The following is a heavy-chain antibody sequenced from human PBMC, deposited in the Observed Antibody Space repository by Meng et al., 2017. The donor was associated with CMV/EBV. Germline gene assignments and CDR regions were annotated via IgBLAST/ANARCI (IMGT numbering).Heavy chain of an antibody. CDR3: ARSGSTTSQQPGYFDL. CDR1: GYTLSHYW. D-gene: IGHD2-2*01. CDR2: IHPSGGST. Sequence: SGYTLSHYWMHWVRQAPGQGLEWVGIIHPSGGSTTYAQKFQGRVVLTGDTSTSTVYMDLSSLRSEDRAVYYCARSGSTTSQQPGYFDLWGRGTLVTVSS. V-gene: IGHV1-46*01. J-gene: IGHJ2*01.